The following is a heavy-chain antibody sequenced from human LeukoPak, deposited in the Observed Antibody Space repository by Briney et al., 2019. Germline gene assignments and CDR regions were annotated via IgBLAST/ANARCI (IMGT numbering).Heavy chain of an antibody. CDR2: MYYSGSN. Sequence: PSQTLSLTCTVSGGSLSSGEYYWSWIRQPPGKGLEWIAYMYYSGSNYYNPSLKSRVTMSADTSKNQLSLKLSSVTAADTAVYYCARPYYYDSRIDPWGQGILVTVSS. J-gene: IGHJ5*02. V-gene: IGHV4-30-4*01. CDR3: ARPYYYDSRIDP. CDR1: GGSLSSGEYY. D-gene: IGHD3-22*01.